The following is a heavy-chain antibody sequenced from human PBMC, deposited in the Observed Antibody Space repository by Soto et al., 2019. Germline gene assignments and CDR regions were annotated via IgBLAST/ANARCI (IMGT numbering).Heavy chain of an antibody. J-gene: IGHJ4*02. CDR2: VSPENRNA. D-gene: IGHD4-17*01. CDR1: GYTFTEYD. CDR3: EVTTGY. Sequence: QVQVVQSRAEVKKPGASVKVSCKTSGYTFTEYDINWVRQAPGQGLEYMGWVSPENRNAGYAPQFRGRGSITADTSINTVYLALTTLTYEYTAVYYCEVTTGYWGQGTMVTVSS. V-gene: IGHV1-8*01.